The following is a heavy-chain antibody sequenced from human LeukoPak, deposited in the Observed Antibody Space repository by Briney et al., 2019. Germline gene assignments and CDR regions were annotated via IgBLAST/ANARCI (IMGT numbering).Heavy chain of an antibody. Sequence: GGSLRLSCAASGFTFSSYAMSWVRQAPGKGLEWVSAISGRGGSTYYADSVKGRFTISRDNSKNTLYLQMNSLRAEDTAVYYCAKVGHPNYYGSGSYYRWGQGTLVTVSS. J-gene: IGHJ4*02. CDR2: ISGRGGST. CDR1: GFTFSSYA. CDR3: AKVGHPNYYGSGSYYR. V-gene: IGHV3-23*01. D-gene: IGHD3-10*01.